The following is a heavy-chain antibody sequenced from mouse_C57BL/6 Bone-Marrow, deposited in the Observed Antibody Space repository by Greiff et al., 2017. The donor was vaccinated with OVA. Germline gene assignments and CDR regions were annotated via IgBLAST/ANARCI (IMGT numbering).Heavy chain of an antibody. V-gene: IGHV1-50*01. CDR2: IDPSDSYT. J-gene: IGHJ2*01. Sequence: QVQLKQSGAELVKPGASVKLSCKASGYTFTSYWIQWVKQRPGQGLEWIGEIDPSDSYTNYNQKFKGKATLTVDTSSSTAYMQLSSLTSEDSAVYYCARWRIRSYFDYWGQGTTLTVSS. D-gene: IGHD2-4*01. CDR1: GYTFTSYW. CDR3: ARWRIRSYFDY.